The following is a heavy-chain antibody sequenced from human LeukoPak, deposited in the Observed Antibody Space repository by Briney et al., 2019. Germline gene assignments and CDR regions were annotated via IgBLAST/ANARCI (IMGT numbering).Heavy chain of an antibody. CDR2: IYYSGST. J-gene: IGHJ6*02. D-gene: IGHD4-17*01. V-gene: IGHV4-31*03. Sequence: PSETLSLTCTVSGGSISSGGYYWRWIRQHPGKGLEWIGYIYYSGSTYYNPSLKSRVTISVDTSKNQFSLKLSSVTAADTAVYYCARDRTVTTGYYYYGMDVWGQGTTVTVSS. CDR3: ARDRTVTTGYYYYGMDV. CDR1: GGSISSGGYY.